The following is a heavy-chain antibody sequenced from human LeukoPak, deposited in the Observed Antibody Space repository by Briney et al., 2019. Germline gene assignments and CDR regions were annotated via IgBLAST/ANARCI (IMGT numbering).Heavy chain of an antibody. Sequence: SETLSLTCAVYGGSFSGYYWSWIRQPPGKGLEWIGEINHSGSTNYNLSLKSRVTISVDTSKNQFSLKLSSVTAADTAVYYCARGYYYDSSGYFDYWGQGTLVTVSS. V-gene: IGHV4-34*01. CDR3: ARGYYYDSSGYFDY. J-gene: IGHJ4*02. D-gene: IGHD3-22*01. CDR2: INHSGST. CDR1: GGSFSGYY.